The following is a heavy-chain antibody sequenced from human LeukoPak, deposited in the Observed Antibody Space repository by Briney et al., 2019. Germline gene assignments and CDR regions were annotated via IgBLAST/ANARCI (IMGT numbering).Heavy chain of an antibody. CDR1: GGSISSSSYY. Sequence: SETLSLTCTVSGGSISSSSYYWGWIRQPPGKGLEWIGSIYYSGSTYYNPSLRSRVTISVDTSKNQFSLKLSSVTAADTAVYYCARPMYYYDSSGYLPRSAFDIWGQWTMVTVSS. V-gene: IGHV4-39*01. D-gene: IGHD3-22*01. CDR2: IYYSGST. J-gene: IGHJ3*02. CDR3: ARPMYYYDSSGYLPRSAFDI.